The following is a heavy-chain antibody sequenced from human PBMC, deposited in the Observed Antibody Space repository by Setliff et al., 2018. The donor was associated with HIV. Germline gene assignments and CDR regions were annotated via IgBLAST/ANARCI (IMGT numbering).Heavy chain of an antibody. CDR2: IWYDGSKR. J-gene: IGHJ6*04. CDR1: GFIFRNYG. Sequence: PGGSLRLSCAGSGFIFRNYGLHWVRQAPGKGLEWVAVIWYDGSKRYYSDSVKGRFTISRDDSMNTLYLQMSSLTAEDTAVYYCARDLGVVGPDMDVWAKGPRSPSPQ. CDR3: ARDLGVVGPDMDV. D-gene: IGHD2-2*01. V-gene: IGHV3-33*01.